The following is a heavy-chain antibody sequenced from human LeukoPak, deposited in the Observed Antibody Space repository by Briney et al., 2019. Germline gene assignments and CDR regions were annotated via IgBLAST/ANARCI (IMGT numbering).Heavy chain of an antibody. Sequence: SETLSLTCTVSGGSISSYYWSWIRQPPGKGLEWIGEINHSGSTNYNPSLKSRVTISVGTSKNQFSLKLSSVTAADTAVYYCARVGSITIFGVGRGALTYWGQGTLVTVSS. CDR3: ARVGSITIFGVGRGALTY. D-gene: IGHD3-3*01. J-gene: IGHJ4*02. CDR2: INHSGST. CDR1: GGSISSYY. V-gene: IGHV4-34*01.